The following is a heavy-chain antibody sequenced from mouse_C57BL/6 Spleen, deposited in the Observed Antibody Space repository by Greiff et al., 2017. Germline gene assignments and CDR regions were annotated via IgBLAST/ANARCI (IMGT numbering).Heavy chain of an antibody. CDR1: GFSLTSYG. J-gene: IGHJ2*01. D-gene: IGHD2-1*01. V-gene: IGHV2-2*01. CDR2: IWSGGST. Sequence: VQLVESGPGLVQPSQSLSITCTVSGFSLTSYGVHWVRQSPGKGLEWLGVIWSGGSTDYNAAFISRLSISKDNSKSQVFFKINSLQADDTAIYYCARNNDGNYEGYFDYWGQGTTLTVSS. CDR3: ARNNDGNYEGYFDY.